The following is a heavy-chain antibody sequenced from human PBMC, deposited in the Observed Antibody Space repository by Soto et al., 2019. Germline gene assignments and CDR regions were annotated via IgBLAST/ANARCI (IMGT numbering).Heavy chain of an antibody. V-gene: IGHV3-64D*06. CDR2: INSNGVST. D-gene: IGHD1-1*01. J-gene: IGHJ6*02. CDR1: GFIFSNYA. CDR3: VKVPTTGTTSYYGMDV. Sequence: GGSLRLSCSASGFIFSNYAMYWVRQAPGKGLEYVSTINSNGVSTYYADSVKGRFTISRDNSKNTLYLQMSSLRGEDTAVYYCVKVPTTGTTSYYGMDVWGQGTTVTVSS.